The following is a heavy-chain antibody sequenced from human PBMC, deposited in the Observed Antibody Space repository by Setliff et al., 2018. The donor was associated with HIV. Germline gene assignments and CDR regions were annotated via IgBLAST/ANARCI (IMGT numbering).Heavy chain of an antibody. J-gene: IGHJ6*03. CDR3: ARARRDSYDRGRRNHYYTDV. CDR1: GYTFSSYD. CDR2: MNPNSGNT. Sequence: ASVKVSCKASGYTFSSYDINWVRQVTGQGLEWMGWMNPNSGNTGYAQKFQGRVTMTRDTSISTAYMELNNLKFEDTAVYYCARARRDSYDRGRRNHYYTDVWGKGTTVTVSS. V-gene: IGHV1-8*02. D-gene: IGHD3-22*01.